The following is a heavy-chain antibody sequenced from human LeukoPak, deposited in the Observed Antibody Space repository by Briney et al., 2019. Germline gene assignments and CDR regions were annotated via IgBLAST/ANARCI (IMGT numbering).Heavy chain of an antibody. D-gene: IGHD6-19*01. CDR1: GFTFSSYA. J-gene: IGHJ4*02. CDR3: ARVRVPSSGWDY. V-gene: IGHV3-30-3*01. Sequence: PGGSLRLSCAASGFTFSSYAMSWVRQAPGKGLEWVAVISYDGSNKYYADSVKGRFTISRDNSKNTLYLQMNSLRAEDTAVYYCARVRVPSSGWDYWGQGTLVTVSS. CDR2: ISYDGSNK.